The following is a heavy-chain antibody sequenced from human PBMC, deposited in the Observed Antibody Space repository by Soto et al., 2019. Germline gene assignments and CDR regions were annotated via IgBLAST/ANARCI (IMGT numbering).Heavy chain of an antibody. CDR3: ARGLHSLFDY. CDR2: IWYDGNNK. V-gene: IGHV3-33*01. CDR1: GFTFSNYG. Sequence: GGSLRLSCAASGFTFSNYGMHWVRQAPGKGMEWVSVIWYDGNNKYYADSVKGRFTISRDNSNNTLYVQMTSLIAEDTAVYYCARGLHSLFDYWGQGTLVTVSS. J-gene: IGHJ4*02. D-gene: IGHD2-21*01.